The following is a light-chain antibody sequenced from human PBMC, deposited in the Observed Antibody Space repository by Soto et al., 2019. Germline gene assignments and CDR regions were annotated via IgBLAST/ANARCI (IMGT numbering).Light chain of an antibody. CDR3: YAYAGTTFVV. V-gene: IGLV2-23*01. CDR2: ESS. CDR1: SSDVGSDFL. J-gene: IGLJ2*01. Sequence: QSVLTQPASVSGAPGQSITISCTGTSSDVGSDFLVSWYQQLPGKAPKLLIYESSKRPSGVSNRFSGSESGTTASLAISGLQAEDEDDYYCYAYAGTTFVVFGGGTKLTVL.